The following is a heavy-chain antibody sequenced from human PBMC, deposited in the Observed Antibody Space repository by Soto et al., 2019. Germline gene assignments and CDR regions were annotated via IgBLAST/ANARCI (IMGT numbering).Heavy chain of an antibody. CDR3: ARLRSGGYGYYYYYYGMDV. CDR2: IDPSDSYT. J-gene: IGHJ6*02. Sequence: ESLKISCKGSGYSFTSYWISWVRQMPGKGMEWMGRIDPSDSYTNYSPSFQGHVTISADKSISTAYLQWSSLKASDTAMYYCARLRSGGYGYYYYYYGMDVWGQGTTVTVSS. V-gene: IGHV5-10-1*01. D-gene: IGHD5-12*01. CDR1: GYSFTSYW.